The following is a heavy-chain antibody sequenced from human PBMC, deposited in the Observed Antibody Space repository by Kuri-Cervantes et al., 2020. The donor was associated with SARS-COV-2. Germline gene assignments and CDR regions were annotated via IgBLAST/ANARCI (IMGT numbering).Heavy chain of an antibody. CDR1: GFTFSSYA. CDR2: IIGSGGST. CDR3: TKDQAAFGF. V-gene: IGHV3-23*01. D-gene: IGHD3-10*01. J-gene: IGHJ2*01. Sequence: GGSLRLSCAASGFTFSSYAMSWVRQSPGKGLEWVAAIIGSGGSTYYAASVKGRFTTASDNSNDTLFLQMTILRAEDTAGYYGTKDQAAFGFWGRGTLVTVSS.